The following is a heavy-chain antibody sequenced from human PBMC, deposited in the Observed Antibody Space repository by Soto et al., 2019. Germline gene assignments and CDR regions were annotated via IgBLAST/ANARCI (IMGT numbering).Heavy chain of an antibody. Sequence: GESLKISCKGSGYSFTSYWIGWVRQMPGKGLEWMGIIYPGDSDTRYSPSFQGQVTISADKSISTAYLQWSSLKASDTAMYYCARTSAAGKYYCGMDVWRQGTTVTVSS. D-gene: IGHD6-13*01. V-gene: IGHV5-51*01. CDR2: IYPGDSDT. CDR3: ARTSAAGKYYCGMDV. J-gene: IGHJ6*02. CDR1: GYSFTSYW.